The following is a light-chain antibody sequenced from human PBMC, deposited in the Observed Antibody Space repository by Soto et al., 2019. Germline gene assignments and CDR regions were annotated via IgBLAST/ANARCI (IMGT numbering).Light chain of an antibody. J-gene: IGLJ3*02. Sequence: QSALTQPASVSGSPGQSITISCTGTSSDVGGYNYVSWYQQYPGKAPKLMIYEVSNRPSGVSNRFSGSKSGNTASLTISGLQAEDEDDYYCSSFTSTHTGVFGGGTKLNVL. V-gene: IGLV2-14*01. CDR2: EVS. CDR1: SSDVGGYNY. CDR3: SSFTSTHTGV.